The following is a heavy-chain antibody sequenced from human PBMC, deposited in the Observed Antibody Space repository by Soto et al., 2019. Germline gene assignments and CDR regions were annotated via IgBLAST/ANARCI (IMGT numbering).Heavy chain of an antibody. D-gene: IGHD5-12*01. Sequence: QVQLQESGPGLVKPSETLSLTCTVSGGSISSYYWNWIRLPVGKGLEWIGYIYYTGSTIYNPSLKSRVPISVDTSKNQFSLSLSSVTAADTAVYYCARAGYNIDYWGQGTLVTVSS. J-gene: IGHJ4*02. CDR2: IYYTGST. CDR1: GGSISSYY. V-gene: IGHV4-59*01. CDR3: ARAGYNIDY.